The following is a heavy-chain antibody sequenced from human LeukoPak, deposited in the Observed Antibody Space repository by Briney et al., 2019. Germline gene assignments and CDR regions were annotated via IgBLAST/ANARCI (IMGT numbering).Heavy chain of an antibody. D-gene: IGHD3-10*01. V-gene: IGHV3-23*01. J-gene: IGHJ4*02. CDR3: AKERPEEYYGPDSYFDY. CDR1: GFTFSSYA. CDR2: IGGSGGTT. Sequence: GGSLRLSCAASGFTFSSYAMSWVRQSPGKGLEWVSAIGGSGGTTKYADSVKGRFTISRDNSKNTLYLQMNSLRAEDTAMYYCAKERPEEYYGPDSYFDYWGQGTLVTVSS.